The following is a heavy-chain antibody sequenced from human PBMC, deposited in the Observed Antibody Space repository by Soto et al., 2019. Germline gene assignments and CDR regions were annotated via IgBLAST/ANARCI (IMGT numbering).Heavy chain of an antibody. CDR2: ISAYSGNT. CDR1: GYTFTSYG. CDR3: ARGQWVLLGLDD. V-gene: IGHV1-18*04. Sequence: ASVKDSCKASGYTFTSYGISWVRQAPGQGLEWMGWISAYSGNTNYAQKLQGRVTMTTGTSTSTACMELRSLRSDYTCVYYWARGQWVLLGLDDWGQGTLVTVSS. J-gene: IGHJ4*02. D-gene: IGHD5-12*01.